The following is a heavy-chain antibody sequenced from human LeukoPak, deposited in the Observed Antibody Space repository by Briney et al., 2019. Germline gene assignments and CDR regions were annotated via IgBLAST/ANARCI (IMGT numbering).Heavy chain of an antibody. J-gene: IGHJ6*03. CDR1: GYSISSGYY. V-gene: IGHV4-38-2*02. CDR3: AREGCSSTSCYYYYYMDV. D-gene: IGHD2-2*01. Sequence: PSETLSLTCAVSGYSISSGYYWGWIRQPPGKGLEWIGYIYYSGSTYYNPSLKSRVTISVDTSKNQFSLKLSSVTAADTAVYYCAREGCSSTSCYYYYYMDVWGKGTTVTVSS. CDR2: IYYSGST.